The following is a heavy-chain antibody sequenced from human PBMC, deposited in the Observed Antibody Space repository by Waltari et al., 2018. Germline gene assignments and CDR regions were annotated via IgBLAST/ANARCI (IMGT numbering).Heavy chain of an antibody. V-gene: IGHV3-30*02. CDR1: GFTFSSYG. CDR2: IRYDGINK. Sequence: QVQLVESGGGVVQPGGSLRLACAASGFTFSSYGMHWVRTPPGKGLELVAFIRYDGINKYYADSVKGRFTISRDNSKNTLYLQMNSLRAEDTAVYYCAKDGGTTDWGQGTLVTVSS. CDR3: AKDGGTTD. D-gene: IGHD1-1*01. J-gene: IGHJ4*02.